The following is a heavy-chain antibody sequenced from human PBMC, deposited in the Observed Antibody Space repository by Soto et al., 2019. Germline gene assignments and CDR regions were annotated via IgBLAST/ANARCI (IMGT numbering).Heavy chain of an antibody. V-gene: IGHV1-8*01. CDR3: ARGLVGGYDLAYIRYYYYYYYMDV. D-gene: IGHD5-12*01. CDR2: MNPNSGNT. Sequence: ASVKVSCKASGYTFTSYDINWVRQATGQGLEWMGWMNPNSGNTGYAQKFQGRVTMTRNTSISTAYMELSSLRSEDTAVYYCARGLVGGYDLAYIRYYYYYYYMDVWGKGTTVTVSS. CDR1: GYTFTSYD. J-gene: IGHJ6*03.